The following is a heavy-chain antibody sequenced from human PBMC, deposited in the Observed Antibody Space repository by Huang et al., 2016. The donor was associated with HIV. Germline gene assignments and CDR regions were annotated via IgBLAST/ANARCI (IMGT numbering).Heavy chain of an antibody. CDR1: TFRFGAYW. CDR3: ATKTAAMDI. J-gene: IGHJ6*02. Sequence: VESGGRLVQPGGSIRLSCVGSTFRFGAYWMSWVRQSQGKGMGWGAKIKKDESEKYYVDSVKGRFNISRDNAKKVLFLEMNNVRVEDTATYYCATKTAAMDIWGQGTTVTVS. CDR2: IKKDESEK. D-gene: IGHD1-7*01. V-gene: IGHV3-7*01.